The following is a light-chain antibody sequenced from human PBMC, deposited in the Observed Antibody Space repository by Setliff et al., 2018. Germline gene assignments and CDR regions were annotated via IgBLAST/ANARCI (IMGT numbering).Light chain of an antibody. J-gene: IGLJ2*01. CDR1: STDIGRYDF. V-gene: IGLV2-14*03. CDR2: SVN. CDR3: CSYTPTMGVV. Sequence: QSALTQPASVSGSPAQSITISCTGTSTDIGRYDFVSWYQHLPGKAPQRLIFSVNNRPSQISDRFSASKSGDTASLTISGLQAEDEAVYYCCSYTPTMGVVFGGGTKVTVL.